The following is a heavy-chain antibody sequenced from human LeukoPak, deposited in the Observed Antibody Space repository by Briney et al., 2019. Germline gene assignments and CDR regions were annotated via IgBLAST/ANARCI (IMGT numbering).Heavy chain of an antibody. CDR1: GGSISTYY. D-gene: IGHD7-27*01. CDR2: IYYSGST. Sequence: SETLSLTCTVSGGSISTYYWSWIRQPPGKGLEWIGYIYYSGSTNYNPSLKSRVTMSVDTSKNQFSLKLSSVTAADTAVYYCARDPLGTHYYYYGMDVWGQGTTVTVSS. V-gene: IGHV4-59*12. J-gene: IGHJ6*02. CDR3: ARDPLGTHYYYYGMDV.